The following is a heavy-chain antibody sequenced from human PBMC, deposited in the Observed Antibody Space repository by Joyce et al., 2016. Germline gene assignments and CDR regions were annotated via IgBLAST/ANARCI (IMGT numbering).Heavy chain of an antibody. CDR3: AKVAEGSAVYFYYMDV. Sequence: EVQLLESGGGLVQHAGSLRLSCAASGFTFSSYAMSWVRQAPGKGLEWVSVISGSGGSIYDADSVKGRFTFSRDNSKNTLYLQMNSLRAEDTAVYYCAKVAEGSAVYFYYMDVWGKGTTVTVSS. V-gene: IGHV3-23*01. CDR2: ISGSGGSI. D-gene: IGHD6-6*01. CDR1: GFTFSSYA. J-gene: IGHJ6*03.